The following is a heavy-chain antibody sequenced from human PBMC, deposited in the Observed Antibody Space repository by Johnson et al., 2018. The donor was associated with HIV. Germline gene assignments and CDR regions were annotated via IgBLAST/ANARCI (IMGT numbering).Heavy chain of an antibody. CDR2: INNDGSST. D-gene: IGHD4-17*01. V-gene: IGHV3-74*02. CDR3: ARVRPHPAVTTRGAAFDI. Sequence: VQLVESGGGLVQPGGSLRLSCAASGFTFSTYWMHWVRQAPRKGLVWVSRINNDGSSTAYADSVKGRFTISRDNSKNTLYLQMNSLRAEDTAVYYCARVRPHPAVTTRGAAFDIWGQVTIVTVSS. CDR1: GFTFSTYW. J-gene: IGHJ3*02.